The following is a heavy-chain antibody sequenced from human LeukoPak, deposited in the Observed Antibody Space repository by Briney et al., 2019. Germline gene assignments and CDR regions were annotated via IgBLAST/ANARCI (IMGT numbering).Heavy chain of an antibody. CDR2: IDPSDAYT. J-gene: IGHJ4*02. D-gene: IGHD6-19*01. Sequence: ISXXGSGSRFTSYWISGGRQLPGKGLEWMGRIDPSDAYTNYSPSFQGHVTISADKSISTAYLQWSSLKASDTAMYYCARQPAVAGRGPVDYWGQGTLVTVSS. CDR3: ARQPAVAGRGPVDY. CDR1: GSRFTSYW. V-gene: IGHV5-10-1*01.